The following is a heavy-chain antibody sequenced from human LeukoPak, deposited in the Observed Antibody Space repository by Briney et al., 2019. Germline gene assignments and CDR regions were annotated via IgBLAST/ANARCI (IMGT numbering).Heavy chain of an antibody. Sequence: TGGSLRLSCAASGFTFSSYAMHWVRQAPGKGLEWVAVMSYDGSNKYYADSVKGRFTISRDNSKNTLYLQMNSLRAEDTAVYYCARERALRYFDWLYYGMDVWGQGTTVTVSS. D-gene: IGHD3-9*01. V-gene: IGHV3-30-3*01. CDR3: ARERALRYFDWLYYGMDV. CDR1: GFTFSSYA. J-gene: IGHJ6*02. CDR2: MSYDGSNK.